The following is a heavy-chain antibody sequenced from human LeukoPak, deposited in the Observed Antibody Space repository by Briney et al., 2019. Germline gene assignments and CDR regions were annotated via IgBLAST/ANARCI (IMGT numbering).Heavy chain of an antibody. CDR1: GFTFRAYA. V-gene: IGHV3-64*01. J-gene: IGHJ3*02. CDR2: ISSNGAAT. CDR3: ARAFTGGYCSGGSCPSDAFDI. D-gene: IGHD2-15*01. Sequence: KTGGSLRLSCAASGFTFRAYAMHWVRQAPGKGLEYVSAISSNGAATYYANSVKGRFTISRDNSKNTLYLQMGSLRAEDMAVYYCARAFTGGYCSGGSCPSDAFDIWGQGTMVTVSS.